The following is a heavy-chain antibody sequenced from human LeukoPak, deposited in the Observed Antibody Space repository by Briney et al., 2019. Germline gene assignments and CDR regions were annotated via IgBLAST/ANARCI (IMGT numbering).Heavy chain of an antibody. J-gene: IGHJ5*02. Sequence: GGSLRLSCAASGFTFSSYSMNWVRQAPGKGLEWVSSISSSSSYVYYADSVKGRFTISRDNAKNSLYPQMNSLRAEDTAVYYCARDNAVGATSNWFDPWGQGTLVTVSS. CDR2: ISSSSSYV. V-gene: IGHV3-21*01. CDR1: GFTFSSYS. D-gene: IGHD1-26*01. CDR3: ARDNAVGATSNWFDP.